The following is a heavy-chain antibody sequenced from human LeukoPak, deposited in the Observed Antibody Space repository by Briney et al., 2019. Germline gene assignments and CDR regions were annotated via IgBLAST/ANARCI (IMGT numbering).Heavy chain of an antibody. CDR3: ARGSEWVTPMD. V-gene: IGHV4-59*01. CDR1: GDSISSYY. D-gene: IGHD1-26*01. Sequence: PSETLSLTCTVSGDSISSYYWSWIRQPPGKGLEWIGYIYYSGSTNYNPSLKSRVTISVDTSKNQFPLKLSSVTAADTAVYYCARGSEWVTPMDWGQGTMVTVSS. CDR2: IYYSGST. J-gene: IGHJ3*01.